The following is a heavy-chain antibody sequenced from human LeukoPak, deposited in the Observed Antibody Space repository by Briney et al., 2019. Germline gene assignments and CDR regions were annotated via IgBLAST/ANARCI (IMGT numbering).Heavy chain of an antibody. CDR1: GFTFSNYW. V-gene: IGHV3-7*01. CDR2: INHDGSAK. D-gene: IGHD6-13*01. Sequence: QTGGSLRLSCAASGFTFSNYWMTWIRQAPGKGLDRVANINHDGSAKNYVASVKGRFSISRDNAKNSLYLQMNSLRGEDTAVYYCATRSSHTSSWYVYLFWDYWGQGALVTVCS. CDR3: ATRSSHTSSWYVYLFWDY. J-gene: IGHJ4*02.